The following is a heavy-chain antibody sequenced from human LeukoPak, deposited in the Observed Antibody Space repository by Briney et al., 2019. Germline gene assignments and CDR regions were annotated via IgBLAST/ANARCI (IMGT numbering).Heavy chain of an antibody. D-gene: IGHD4-17*01. V-gene: IGHV3-30*03. J-gene: IGHJ6*02. CDR2: ISYDGSNK. CDR1: GFTFSSYG. Sequence: GGSLRLSCAASGFTFSSYGMHWVRQAPGKGLEWVAVISYDGSNKYYADSVKGRFTISRDNSKNTLYLQMNSLRAEDTAVYYCASSSPYGDPRGYYYYGMDVWGQGTTVTVSS. CDR3: ASSSPYGDPRGYYYYGMDV.